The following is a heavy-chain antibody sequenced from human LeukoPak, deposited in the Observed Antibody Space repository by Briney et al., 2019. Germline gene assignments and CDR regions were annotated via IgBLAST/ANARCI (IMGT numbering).Heavy chain of an antibody. CDR1: GFTFSDYY. CDR3: ARYYYDSSGYYYKDY. Sequence: GGSLRLSCAASGFTFSDYYMSWIRQAPGKGLEWVSYISSSGSTIYYADSVKGRFTISRDNAKNSLYLQMNSLRAEDTAMYYCARYYYDSSGYYYKDYWGQGTLVTVSS. V-gene: IGHV3-11*04. D-gene: IGHD3-22*01. J-gene: IGHJ4*02. CDR2: ISSSGSTI.